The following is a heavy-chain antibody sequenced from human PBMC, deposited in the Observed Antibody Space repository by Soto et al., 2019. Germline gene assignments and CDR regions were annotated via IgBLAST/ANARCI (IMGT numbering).Heavy chain of an antibody. D-gene: IGHD1-26*01. Sequence: GGSLRLSCVASGFTFSSYWMNWVRQAPGKGLEWVANINQDGSEKYYVDSVKGRFTISRDNAKNSLYLQMNSLRAEDTAVYYCARRNSGSFCFDYWGQGTLVTVSS. CDR3: ARRNSGSFCFDY. V-gene: IGHV3-7*03. CDR2: INQDGSEK. J-gene: IGHJ4*02. CDR1: GFTFSSYW.